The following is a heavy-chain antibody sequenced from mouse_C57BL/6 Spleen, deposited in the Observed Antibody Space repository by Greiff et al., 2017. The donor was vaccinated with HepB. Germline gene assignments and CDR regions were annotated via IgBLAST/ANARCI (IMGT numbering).Heavy chain of an antibody. V-gene: IGHV1-26*01. CDR3: ARELYYGSSYVGY. CDR1: GYTFTDYY. D-gene: IGHD1-1*01. CDR2: INPNNGGT. J-gene: IGHJ2*01. Sequence: EVQLQQSGPELVKPGASVKISCKASGYTFTDYYMNWVKQSHGKSLEWIGDINPNNGGTSYNQKFKGKATLTVDKSSSTAYMELRSLTSEDSAVYYCARELYYGSSYVGYWGQGTTLTVSS.